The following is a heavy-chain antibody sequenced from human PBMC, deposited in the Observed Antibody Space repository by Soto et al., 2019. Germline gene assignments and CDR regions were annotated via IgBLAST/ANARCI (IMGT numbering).Heavy chain of an antibody. Sequence: GGSLRLSCAASGFTFSSYAMHWVRQAPGKGLEWVAVISYDGSNKYYADSVKGRFTISRDNSKNTLYLQMNSLRAEDTAVYYCARRSVDTAMAPDYYYYYGMDVWGQGTTVTVSS. D-gene: IGHD5-18*01. V-gene: IGHV3-30-3*01. J-gene: IGHJ6*02. CDR2: ISYDGSNK. CDR3: ARRSVDTAMAPDYYYYYGMDV. CDR1: GFTFSSYA.